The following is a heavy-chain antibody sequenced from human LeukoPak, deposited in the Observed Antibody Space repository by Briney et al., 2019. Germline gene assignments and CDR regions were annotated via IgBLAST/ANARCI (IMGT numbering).Heavy chain of an antibody. J-gene: IGHJ4*02. Sequence: ASVKVSCKASGYTFTGYYIHWVRQAPGQGLEWMGWINPNSGGTNYAQKFQGRVTMTRDTSISTAYMELSRLRSDDTAVYYCATGRDCSGGSCYGYFYYFDYWGQGTLVTVSS. CDR3: ATGRDCSGGSCYGYFYYFDY. D-gene: IGHD2-15*01. CDR1: GYTFTGYY. CDR2: INPNSGGT. V-gene: IGHV1-2*02.